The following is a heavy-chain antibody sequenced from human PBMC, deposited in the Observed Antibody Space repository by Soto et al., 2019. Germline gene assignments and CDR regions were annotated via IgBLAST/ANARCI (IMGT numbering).Heavy chain of an antibody. D-gene: IGHD3-22*01. Sequence: QVQLVESGGGVVQPGRSLRLSCAASGFTFSSYGMHWVRQAPGKGLQWVAVISYDGSNKYYADSVKGRSTISRDNSKNTLYLQMNSLRAEDTAVYYCVGGYYFGDYWGQGTLVTVSS. CDR3: VGGYYFGDY. J-gene: IGHJ4*02. V-gene: IGHV3-30*03. CDR2: ISYDGSNK. CDR1: GFTFSSYG.